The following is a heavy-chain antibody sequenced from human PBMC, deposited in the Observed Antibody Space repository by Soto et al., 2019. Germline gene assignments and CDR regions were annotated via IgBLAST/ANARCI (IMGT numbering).Heavy chain of an antibody. J-gene: IGHJ4*02. CDR2: IYRTGSS. CDR3: ASWDPGTSVDY. Sequence: ECLSLTCSVSGVSVTINNLWTLGRQPPGQGLEWIVEIYRTGSSNYNPSLKSRVTISLDKSENQFSLKVTSLTAADTAVYYCASWDPGTSVDYWGQGTLVTVYS. D-gene: IGHD1-1*01. V-gene: IGHV4-4*02. CDR1: GVSVTINNL.